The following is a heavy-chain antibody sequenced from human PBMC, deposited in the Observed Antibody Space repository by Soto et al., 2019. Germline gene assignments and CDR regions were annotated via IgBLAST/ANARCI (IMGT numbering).Heavy chain of an antibody. J-gene: IGHJ3*02. CDR2: IDPSDSYT. CDR1: GYSFTSYW. V-gene: IGHV5-10-1*01. D-gene: IGHD6-6*01. CDR3: AGGLAASGRGGAFDI. Sequence: PGESLKISCKGSGYSFTSYWISWVRQMPGKGLEWMGRIDPSDSYTNYSPSFQGHVTISADKSISTAYLQWSSLKASDTAMYYCAGGLAASGRGGAFDIWGQGTMVTVSS.